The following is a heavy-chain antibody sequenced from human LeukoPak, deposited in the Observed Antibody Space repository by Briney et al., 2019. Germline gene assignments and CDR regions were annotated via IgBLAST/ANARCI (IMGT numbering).Heavy chain of an antibody. J-gene: IGHJ4*02. CDR2: ISSSSSTI. V-gene: IGHV3-48*04. CDR3: ARNLLVYSSSGFDY. Sequence: GGSLRLSCAASGFTFSSYSMNWVRQAPGKGLEWVSYISSSSSTIYYADSVEGRFTISRDNAKNSLYLQMNSLRAEDTAVYYCARNLLVYSSSGFDYWGQGTLVTVSS. D-gene: IGHD6-6*01. CDR1: GFTFSSYS.